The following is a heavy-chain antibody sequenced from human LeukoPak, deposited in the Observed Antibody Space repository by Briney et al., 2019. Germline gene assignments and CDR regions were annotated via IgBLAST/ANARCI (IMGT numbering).Heavy chain of an antibody. CDR3: ARGGRPSSSWGTPNY. J-gene: IGHJ4*02. CDR1: GYTFTGYY. V-gene: IGHV1-2*02. D-gene: IGHD6-13*01. Sequence: ASVKVSCKASGYTFTGYYMRWVRQAPGQGLEWMGWINPNSGATNYAQKFQGRVTMTRDTSISTAYMELSRLRSDDTAVYYCARGGRPSSSWGTPNYWGQGTLVTVSS. CDR2: INPNSGAT.